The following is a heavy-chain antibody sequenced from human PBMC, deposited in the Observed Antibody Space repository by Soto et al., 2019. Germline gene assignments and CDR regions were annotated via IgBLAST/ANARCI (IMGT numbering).Heavy chain of an antibody. D-gene: IGHD3-10*01. CDR1: GYSFTSYW. CDR2: IDPSDSYT. J-gene: IGHJ6*02. CDR3: ASLWLGELSNHYYYYGMDV. Sequence: PGESLKISCKGSGYSFTSYWISWVRQMPGKGLEWMGRIDPSDSYTNYSPSFQGHVTISADKSISTAYLQWSSLKASDTAMYYCASLWLGELSNHYYYYGMDVWGQGTTVTVSS. V-gene: IGHV5-10-1*01.